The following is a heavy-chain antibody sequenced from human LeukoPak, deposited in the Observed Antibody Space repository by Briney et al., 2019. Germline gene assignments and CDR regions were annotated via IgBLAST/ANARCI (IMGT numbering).Heavy chain of an antibody. V-gene: IGHV4-34*01. D-gene: IGHD5-18*01. CDR3: ARGSITWIQLWSENWFDP. J-gene: IGHJ5*02. CDR1: GGSFSGYY. Sequence: SETLSLTCAVYGGSFSGYYWSWIRQPPGKGLEWIGEINHSGSTNYNPSLKSRVTISVDTSKNQFSLKLSSVTAADTAVYYCARGSITWIQLWSENWFDPWGQGTLVTVSS. CDR2: INHSGST.